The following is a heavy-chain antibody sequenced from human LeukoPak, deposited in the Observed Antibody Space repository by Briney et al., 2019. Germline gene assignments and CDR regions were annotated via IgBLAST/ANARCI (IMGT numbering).Heavy chain of an antibody. D-gene: IGHD4-17*01. J-gene: IGHJ6*04. V-gene: IGHV3-21*04. CDR2: ISSSSSSYI. CDR1: GFTFRSYS. CDR3: ARTTATTKGPMDV. Sequence: GGSLRLSCAASGFTFRSYSMNWVRQAPGKGLEWVSSISSSSSSYIYYADSVKGRFTISRDNAKNSLYLQMNSLRAEDTAVYYCARTTATTKGPMDVWGKGTTVTVSS.